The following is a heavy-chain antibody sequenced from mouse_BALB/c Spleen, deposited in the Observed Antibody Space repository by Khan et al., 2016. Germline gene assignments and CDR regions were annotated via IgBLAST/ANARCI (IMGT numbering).Heavy chain of an antibody. Sequence: EVQLQESGPGLVKPSQSLSLTCTVTGYSITSDYAWNWIRQFPGNKLEWMGYISYSGTTTYNPSLKSRISITRDTSKNQFFLQLNSVTTEDTATYYGARWLGAIDYWGQGTSVTVSP. CDR2: ISYSGTT. D-gene: IGHD2-2*01. V-gene: IGHV3-2*02. CDR1: GYSITSDYA. CDR3: ARWLGAIDY. J-gene: IGHJ4*01.